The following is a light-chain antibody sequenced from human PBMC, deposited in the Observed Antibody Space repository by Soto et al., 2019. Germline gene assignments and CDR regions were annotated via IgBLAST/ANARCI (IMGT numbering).Light chain of an antibody. CDR1: HDIRSD. J-gene: IGKJ5*01. CDR2: AAS. CDR3: LQYDSYPVT. V-gene: IGKV1-17*01. Sequence: NQMTQSPSSLSASVGDRVTIACRAGHDIRSDLGWYQQKPGRAPKRLIYAASSLQSGVPSRFSGSGSGTGFTLTINSLQPEDFATYYCLQYDSYPVTFGQGTRLEIK.